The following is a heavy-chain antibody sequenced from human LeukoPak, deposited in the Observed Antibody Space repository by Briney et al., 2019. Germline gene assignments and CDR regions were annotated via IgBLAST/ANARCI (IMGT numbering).Heavy chain of an antibody. Sequence: GGSLRLSCAASGFTFSSYWMHWVRQAPGKGLVWVSRINTDGSSISYGDFVKGRFTISRANAKNTLYLQMNSLRAEDTAVYYCARGDGGSYGGRFDYWGQGTLVTVSS. D-gene: IGHD1-26*01. CDR1: GFTFSSYW. CDR3: ARGDGGSYGGRFDY. V-gene: IGHV3-74*01. CDR2: INTDGSSI. J-gene: IGHJ4*02.